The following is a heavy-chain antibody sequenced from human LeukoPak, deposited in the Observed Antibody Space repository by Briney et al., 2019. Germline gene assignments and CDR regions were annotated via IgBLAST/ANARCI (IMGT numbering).Heavy chain of an antibody. CDR3: ARVVYSNLKWIHLWLRPYYFDY. D-gene: IGHD5-18*01. CDR2: IKQDGSEK. CDR1: GFTFSSYL. J-gene: IGHJ4*02. Sequence: GGSLRLSCAASGFTFSSYLMSWVRQAPGKGLEWVANIKQDGSEKYYVDSVKGRFTISRDNAKNSLYLQMNSLRAEDTAVYYCARVVYSNLKWIHLWLRPYYFDYWGQGTLVTVSS. V-gene: IGHV3-7*01.